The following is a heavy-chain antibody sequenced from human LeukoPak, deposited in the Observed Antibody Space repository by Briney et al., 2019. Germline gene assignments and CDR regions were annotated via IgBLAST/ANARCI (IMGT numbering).Heavy chain of an antibody. J-gene: IGHJ6*03. CDR2: ICSSGSTI. CDR1: GFTFSSYE. CDR3: ARGPDCSSTSCYVYYYYYMDV. D-gene: IGHD2-2*01. Sequence: GGSLRLSCAASGFTFSSYEMNWVRQAPGKGLEWVSYICSSGSTIYYADSVKGRFTISRDNAKNSLYLQMNSLRAEDTAVYYCARGPDCSSTSCYVYYYYYMDVWGKGTTVTVSS. V-gene: IGHV3-48*03.